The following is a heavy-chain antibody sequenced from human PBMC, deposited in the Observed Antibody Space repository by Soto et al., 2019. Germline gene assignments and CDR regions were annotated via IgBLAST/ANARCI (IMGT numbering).Heavy chain of an antibody. CDR2: IYYSGST. CDR1: GGSISSSSYY. V-gene: IGHV4-39*01. D-gene: IGHD3-3*01. J-gene: IGHJ6*02. CDR3: ASSIRFLEWLLGYYYAMDV. Sequence: SETLSLTCTVSGGSISSSSYYWGWIRQPPGKGLEWIGSIYYSGSTYYNPSLKSRVTISVDTSKNQFSLKLSSVTAADTAVYYCASSIRFLEWLLGYYYAMDVWGQGTTVTVAS.